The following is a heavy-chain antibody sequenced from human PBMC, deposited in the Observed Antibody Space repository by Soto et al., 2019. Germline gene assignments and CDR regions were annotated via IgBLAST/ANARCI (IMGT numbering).Heavy chain of an antibody. CDR2: IIPMFSTP. Sequence: ASVKVSCKASGGNFRSEAISWVRQAPGHGLEWMGRIIPMFSTPHYAQKFQGRVTIIADESTTTVNMEMRGLTYEDTAVYYCARAQFSDILTADDYGMDVWGQGTSVTVSS. V-gene: IGHV1-69*13. CDR1: GGNFRSEA. CDR3: ARAQFSDILTADDYGMDV. D-gene: IGHD3-9*01. J-gene: IGHJ6*02.